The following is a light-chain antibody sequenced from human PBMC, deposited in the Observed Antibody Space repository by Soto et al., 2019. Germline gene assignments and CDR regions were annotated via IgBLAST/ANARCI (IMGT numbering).Light chain of an antibody. CDR1: QSVGSN. J-gene: IGKJ1*01. Sequence: EIVMTQSPATLSVSPGERATLSCRASQSVGSNLAWYQQKPGQAPRLLIYGASTRATGIPARFSGSGSGTEFTLTISSLQSVDFAIYFCQQYNNWPPDRTFGQGTKVDIK. CDR3: QQYNNWPPDRT. V-gene: IGKV3-15*01. CDR2: GAS.